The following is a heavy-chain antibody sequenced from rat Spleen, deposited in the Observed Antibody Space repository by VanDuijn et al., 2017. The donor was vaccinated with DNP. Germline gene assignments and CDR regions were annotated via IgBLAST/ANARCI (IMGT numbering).Heavy chain of an antibody. CDR3: ARYYSSYRYYAMDA. D-gene: IGHD1-2*01. V-gene: IGHV3-1*01. Sequence: EVQLQESGSGLVKPSQSLSLTCSVTGYSITTNFWGWIRKFPGNKMEWIGHISYSGSTSYNPSLKSRISITRDTSKNQFFLQLNSVTTEDTATYYCARYYSSYRYYAMDAWGQGTSVTVSS. CDR2: ISYSGST. CDR1: GYSITTNF. J-gene: IGHJ4*01.